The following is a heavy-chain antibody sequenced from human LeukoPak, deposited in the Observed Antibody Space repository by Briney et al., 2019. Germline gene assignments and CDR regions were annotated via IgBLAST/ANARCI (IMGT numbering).Heavy chain of an antibody. Sequence: SGTLSLTCTVSGGSISSSSYYWGWIRQPPGKGLEWIGSIYYSGSTYYNPSLKSRVTISVDTSKNQFSLKLSSVTAADTAVYYCAREEHYYDSSGFPEAFDIWGQGTMVTVSS. J-gene: IGHJ3*02. V-gene: IGHV4-39*07. CDR3: AREEHYYDSSGFPEAFDI. CDR1: GGSISSSSYY. D-gene: IGHD3-22*01. CDR2: IYYSGST.